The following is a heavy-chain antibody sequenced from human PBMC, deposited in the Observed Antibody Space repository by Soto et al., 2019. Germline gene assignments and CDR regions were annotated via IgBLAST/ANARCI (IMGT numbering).Heavy chain of an antibody. D-gene: IGHD6-13*01. V-gene: IGHV3-23*01. J-gene: IGHJ4*02. Sequence: GGSLRLFCAASGFKSVDYAMGWVRQAPGKGLEWVAAISGTGARTFYDDSVKGRFTISRDNSKNTVSLQMNSLRVEDTGVYYCAKDSWYFDLWSQGSQVTVSS. CDR2: ISGTGART. CDR1: GFKSVDYA. CDR3: AKDSWYFDL.